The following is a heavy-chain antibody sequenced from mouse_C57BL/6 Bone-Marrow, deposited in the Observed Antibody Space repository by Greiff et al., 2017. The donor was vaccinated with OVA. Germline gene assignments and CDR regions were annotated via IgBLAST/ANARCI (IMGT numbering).Heavy chain of an antibody. Sequence: VKLVESGPGLVQPSQSLSITCTVSGFSLTSYGVHWVRQSPGKGLEWLGVIWSGGGTDYYAAFISRLIISKDNSKSQVFFKMNRRQADDTAIYYGAVWNGDYCDYWGQGTTLTVSS. CDR3: AVWNGDYCDY. CDR1: GFSLTSYG. CDR2: IWSGGGT. V-gene: IGHV2-2*01. J-gene: IGHJ2*01.